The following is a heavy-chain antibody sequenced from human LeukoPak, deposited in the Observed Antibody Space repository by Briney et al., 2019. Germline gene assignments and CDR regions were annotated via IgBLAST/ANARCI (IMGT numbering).Heavy chain of an antibody. V-gene: IGHV4-39*07. CDR3: ARDGRSGY. Sequence: SETLSLTCTVSGGSISSSSYYWGWNRQPPGKGLEWIGSIYYSGSTYYNPSLKSRVTISVDTSKNQFSLKLSSVTAADTAVYYCARDGRSGYWGQGTLVTVSS. J-gene: IGHJ4*02. CDR2: IYYSGST. CDR1: GGSISSSSYY.